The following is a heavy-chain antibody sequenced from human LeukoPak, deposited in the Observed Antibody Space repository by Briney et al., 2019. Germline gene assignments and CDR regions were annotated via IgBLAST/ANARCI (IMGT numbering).Heavy chain of an antibody. D-gene: IGHD2-2*01. V-gene: IGHV3-72*01. J-gene: IGHJ4*02. CDR2: SRNKANSYTT. CDR1: GFTFSDHY. CDR3: VGAVVPAATYYFDY. Sequence: PGGSLRLSCAASGFTFSDHYMDWVRQAPGKGLEWVGRSRNKANSYTTEYAASVKGRFTISRDDSKNSLYLQMNSLKTEDTAVYYCVGAVVPAATYYFDYWGQGTLVTVSS.